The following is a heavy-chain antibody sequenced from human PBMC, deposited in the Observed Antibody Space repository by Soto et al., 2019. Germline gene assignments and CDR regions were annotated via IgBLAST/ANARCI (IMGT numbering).Heavy chain of an antibody. CDR3: ARDIREGSGRAFDY. CDR1: GFTFSGYS. V-gene: IGHV3-11*06. Sequence: QVQLVESGGGLVRPGESLRLACAASGFTFSGYSMGWVRQAPGRGLEWVSYITPGSSYTNLADSVKGRFTISRDNAKNSLYLEMNSLRAEDTALYYCARDIREGSGRAFDYWGQGTLVTVSS. CDR2: ITPGSSYT. J-gene: IGHJ4*02. D-gene: IGHD2-15*01.